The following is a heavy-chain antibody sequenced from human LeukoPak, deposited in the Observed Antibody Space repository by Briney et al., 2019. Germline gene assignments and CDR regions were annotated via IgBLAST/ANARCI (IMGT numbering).Heavy chain of an antibody. CDR1: GGSISSLY. D-gene: IGHD6-6*01. Sequence: PSETLSLTCSVSGGSISSLYWSWIRQPPGKGLEWIGYIYYTGSTNYNPSLRGRVTMFVDMSKNQFSLRLSSVTAADTAVYYCARHRAYSSSSPFDYWGQGPLVTVTS. CDR3: ARHRAYSSSSPFDY. J-gene: IGHJ4*02. CDR2: IYYTGST. V-gene: IGHV4-59*08.